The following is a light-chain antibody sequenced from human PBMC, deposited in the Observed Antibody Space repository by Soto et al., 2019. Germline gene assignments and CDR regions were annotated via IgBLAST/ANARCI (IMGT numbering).Light chain of an antibody. CDR1: GRDFGFYNY. CDR2: DVS. CDR3: SSYTGSSALYV. J-gene: IGLJ1*01. Sequence: QSVLSQPAPLSGSPGQSITISCTGTGRDFGFYNYVSWYQQHPGKAPKLMIYDVSNRPSGVSNRFSASKSGITASLTISGLQAEDEADYYCSSYTGSSALYVFGTGTKVTVL. V-gene: IGLV2-14*03.